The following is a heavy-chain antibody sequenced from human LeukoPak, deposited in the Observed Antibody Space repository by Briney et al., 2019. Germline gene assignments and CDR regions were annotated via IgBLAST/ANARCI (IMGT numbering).Heavy chain of an antibody. V-gene: IGHV1-18*01. J-gene: IGHJ6*02. CDR2: ISAYNGNT. D-gene: IGHD2-2*01. Sequence: ASVKVSCKAPGYTFTSYGISWVRQAPGQGLEWMGWISAYNGNTNYAQKLQGRVTMTTDTSTSTAYMELRSLRSDDTAVYYCARDSSGYCSSTSCPQYYYYGMDVWGQGTTVTVSS. CDR1: GYTFTSYG. CDR3: ARDSSGYCSSTSCPQYYYYGMDV.